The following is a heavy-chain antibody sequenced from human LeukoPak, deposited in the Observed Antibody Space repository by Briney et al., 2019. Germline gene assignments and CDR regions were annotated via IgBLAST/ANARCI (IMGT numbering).Heavy chain of an antibody. CDR3: ASRAPYYDSSGYYPLFDY. CDR1: GFTFSSYC. Sequence: GGSLRLSCAASGFTFSSYCMSWVRQAPGKGLEWVANIKQDGSEKYYVDSVKGRFTISRDNAKNSLYLQMNSLRAEDTAVYYCASRAPYYDSSGYYPLFDYWGQGTLVTVSS. J-gene: IGHJ4*02. CDR2: IKQDGSEK. D-gene: IGHD3-22*01. V-gene: IGHV3-7*01.